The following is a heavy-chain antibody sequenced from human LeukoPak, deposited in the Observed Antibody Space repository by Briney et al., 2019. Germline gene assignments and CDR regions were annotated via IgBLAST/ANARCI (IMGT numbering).Heavy chain of an antibody. J-gene: IGHJ4*02. CDR2: INPSSGGI. V-gene: IGHV1-2*02. CDR3: GRAYCGGNCPPGGY. D-gene: IGHD2-21*02. CDR1: GCTFTGYY. Sequence: ASVKVSCKASGCTFTGYYIPWVRQAPGQGLEWMGWINPSSGGINYAQKFQGTVTMTRDTSISTVYMELSGLRSDDTAVYYCGRAYCGGNCPPGGYWGQGTLVTVSS.